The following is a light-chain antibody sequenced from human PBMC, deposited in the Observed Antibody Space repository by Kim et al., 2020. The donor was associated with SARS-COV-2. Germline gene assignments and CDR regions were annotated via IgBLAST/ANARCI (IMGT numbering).Light chain of an antibody. CDR3: QQYGSSPYT. V-gene: IGKV3-20*01. CDR2: GAS. CDR1: QSVRSSS. J-gene: IGKJ2*01. Sequence: EIVLTQSPGTLSLSPGERATLSCRASQSVRSSSLAWYQHKPGQAPRLLIYGASSRATGIPDRFSGSGSGTDFTLTISRLEPEDFAVYYCQQYGSSPYTFGQGTKLEI.